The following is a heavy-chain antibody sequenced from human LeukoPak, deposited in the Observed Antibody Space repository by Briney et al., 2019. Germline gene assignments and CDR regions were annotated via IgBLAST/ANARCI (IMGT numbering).Heavy chain of an antibody. CDR3: AREFTVANQPRFEF. J-gene: IGHJ4*02. D-gene: IGHD5-12*01. Sequence: GRSLRLSCAASGFAFGVYAMHWVRQAPGKGLEWVALISYDGSNKYYADSVKGRFTISRDNSKNTLYLQMNSLRAEDTAVYSCAREFTVANQPRFEFWGQGTLVTVSS. CDR2: ISYDGSNK. V-gene: IGHV3-30-3*01. CDR1: GFAFGVYA.